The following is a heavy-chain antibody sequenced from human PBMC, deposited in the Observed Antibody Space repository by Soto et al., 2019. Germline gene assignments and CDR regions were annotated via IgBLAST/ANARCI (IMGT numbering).Heavy chain of an antibody. Sequence: SETLSLTCAVYGGSFSGYYWSWIRQPPGKGLGWIGEINHSGSTNYNPSLKSRVTISVDTSKNQFSLKLSSVTAADTAVYYCARGSTVTTDWGQGTLVTVSS. J-gene: IGHJ4*02. CDR2: INHSGST. CDR3: ARGSTVTTD. CDR1: GGSFSGYY. V-gene: IGHV4-34*01. D-gene: IGHD4-17*01.